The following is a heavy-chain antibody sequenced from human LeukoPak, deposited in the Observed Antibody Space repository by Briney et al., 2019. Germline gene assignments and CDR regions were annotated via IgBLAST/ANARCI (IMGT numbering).Heavy chain of an antibody. J-gene: IGHJ4*02. CDR1: GGSISSYY. CDR3: ARQGSNSGSYYPVFDY. CDR2: IYYSGST. V-gene: IGHV4-39*01. D-gene: IGHD1-26*01. Sequence: SETLSLTCTVSGGSISSYYRSWIRQPPGKGLEWIGSIYYSGSTYYNPSLKSRVTISVDTSKNQFSLKLSSVTAADTAVYYCARQGSNSGSYYPVFDYWGQGTLVTVSS.